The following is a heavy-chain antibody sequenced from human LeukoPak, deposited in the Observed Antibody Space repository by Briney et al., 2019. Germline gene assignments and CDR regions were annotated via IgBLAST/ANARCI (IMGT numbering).Heavy chain of an antibody. Sequence: PGGSLRLSRAASGFTFSSYSMNWVRQAPGKGLEWVSSISSSSSYIYYADSVKGRFTISRDNAKNSLYLQMNSLRAEDTAVYYCARVERIAVAEFDYWGQGTLVTVSS. J-gene: IGHJ4*02. V-gene: IGHV3-21*01. CDR3: ARVERIAVAEFDY. CDR2: ISSSSSYI. CDR1: GFTFSSYS. D-gene: IGHD6-19*01.